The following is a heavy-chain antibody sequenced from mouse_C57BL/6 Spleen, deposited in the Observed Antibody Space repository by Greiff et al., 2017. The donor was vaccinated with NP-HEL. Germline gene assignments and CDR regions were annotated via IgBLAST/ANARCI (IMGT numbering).Heavy chain of an antibody. CDR2: ISSGGSYT. V-gene: IGHV5-6*01. Sequence: EVKLQESGGDLVKPGGSLKLSCAASGFTFSSYGMSWVRQTPDKRLEWVATISSGGSYTYYPDSVKGRFTISRDNAKNTLYLQMSSLKSEDTAMYYCARQNSNYVYFDVWGTGTTVTVSS. J-gene: IGHJ1*03. CDR1: GFTFSSYG. CDR3: ARQNSNYVYFDV. D-gene: IGHD2-5*01.